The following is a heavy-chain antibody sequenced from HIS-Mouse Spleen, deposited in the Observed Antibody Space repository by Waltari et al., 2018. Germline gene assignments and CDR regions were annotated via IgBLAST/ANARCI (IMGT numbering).Heavy chain of an antibody. Sequence: QVQLVQSGAEVKKPGASVKVSCKASGYTFTSYDLNCVRQATGQGLEWLGWRNPNSGNTGYAQKFQGRVTMTRNTSISTAYMELSSLRSEDTAVYYCARWEYCSGGSCQSAFDIWGQGTMVTVSS. CDR3: ARWEYCSGGSCQSAFDI. CDR1: GYTFTSYD. CDR2: RNPNSGNT. V-gene: IGHV1-8*01. J-gene: IGHJ3*02. D-gene: IGHD2-15*01.